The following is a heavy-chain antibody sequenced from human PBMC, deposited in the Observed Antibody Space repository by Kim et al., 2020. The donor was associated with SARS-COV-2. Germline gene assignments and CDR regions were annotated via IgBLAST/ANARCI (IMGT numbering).Heavy chain of an antibody. J-gene: IGHJ5*02. Sequence: SETLSLTCTVFGASASSRSYYWGWIRQPPGKGLEWIGNIWSGGSTFYRPSLKSRVSISVDTSKNQFSLKLSSVTAADTAVYYCARPFEGHSNGASFDPWGQGTLVTVSS. CDR2: IWSGGST. CDR3: ARPFEGHSNGASFDP. V-gene: IGHV4-39*01. CDR1: GASASSRSYY. D-gene: IGHD5-18*01.